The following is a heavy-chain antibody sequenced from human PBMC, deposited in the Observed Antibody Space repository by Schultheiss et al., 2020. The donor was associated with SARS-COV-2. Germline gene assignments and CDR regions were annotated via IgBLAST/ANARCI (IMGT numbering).Heavy chain of an antibody. CDR2: INPNSGGT. CDR1: GYTFTGYY. J-gene: IGHJ6*03. V-gene: IGHV1-2*04. D-gene: IGHD3-16*01. CDR3: ARFIGVELGETYYYYYYMDV. Sequence: ASVKVSCKASGYTFTGYYMHWVRQAPGQGLEWMGWINPNSGGTNYAQKFQGWVTMTRDTSISTAYMELSRLRSDDTAVYYCARFIGVELGETYYYYYYMDVWGKGTTVTVSS.